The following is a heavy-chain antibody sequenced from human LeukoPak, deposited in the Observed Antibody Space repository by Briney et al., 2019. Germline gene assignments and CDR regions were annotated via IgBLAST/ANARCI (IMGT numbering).Heavy chain of an antibody. J-gene: IGHJ4*02. CDR3: ARTAMVRGVVDY. CDR2: INPNSGGT. CDR1: GYTFTAYY. Sequence: PVASVKVSCKASGYTFTAYYMHWVRQAPGQGLEWMGWINPNSGGTNYAQKFQGRVTMTRDTSISTAYMELSRLRSDDTAVYYCARTAMVRGVVDYWGQGTLVTVSS. D-gene: IGHD3-10*01. V-gene: IGHV1-2*02.